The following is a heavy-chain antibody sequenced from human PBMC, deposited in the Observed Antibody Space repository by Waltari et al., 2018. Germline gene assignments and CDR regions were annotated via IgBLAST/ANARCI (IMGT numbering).Heavy chain of an antibody. CDR3: ARDTPAPRITGATSVDY. CDR1: GSSISSGYY. J-gene: IGHJ4*02. D-gene: IGHD1-20*01. CDR2: IYHSGSN. V-gene: IGHV4-38-2*02. Sequence: QVQLQESGPGLVKPSETLSLTCAVSGSSISSGYYWGWIRPPPGKGLEWIGRIYHSGSNFYNPALKSRVNIAVDTSKNQFSLKLSSVTAADTAVYYCARDTPAPRITGATSVDYWGQGTLVTVSS.